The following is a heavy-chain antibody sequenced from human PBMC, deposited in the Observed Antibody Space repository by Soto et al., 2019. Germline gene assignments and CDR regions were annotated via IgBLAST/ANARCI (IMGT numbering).Heavy chain of an antibody. CDR3: VKPIWGGTVTSDFQH. D-gene: IGHD4-17*01. CDR2: LSYDGINK. J-gene: IGHJ1*01. V-gene: IGHV3-30*18. Sequence: QVQLVESGGGVVQPGRSLRLSCTASGFTFNSHGMHWVRQAPGKGLEWVAGLSYDGINKFYLDSVKGRFTISRDNDKNTVYLQMNSLRADDTARYFCVKPIWGGTVTSDFQHWGEGTLVSVSS. CDR1: GFTFNSHG.